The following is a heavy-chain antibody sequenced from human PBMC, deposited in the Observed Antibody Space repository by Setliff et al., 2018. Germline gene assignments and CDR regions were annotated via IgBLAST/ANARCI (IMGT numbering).Heavy chain of an antibody. D-gene: IGHD6-13*01. CDR3: ARDGISWLNWLDP. CDR2: INPKSGVT. CDR1: GYSFSDFY. Sequence: ASVTVSCKASGYSFSDFYIHWVRQAPGRGPEWKGSINPKSGVTRYVQKFQGRVTITRDTSISTAYMELSSLRSDDTAVYYCARDGISWLNWLDPWGQGTPVTVSS. J-gene: IGHJ5*02. V-gene: IGHV1-2*02.